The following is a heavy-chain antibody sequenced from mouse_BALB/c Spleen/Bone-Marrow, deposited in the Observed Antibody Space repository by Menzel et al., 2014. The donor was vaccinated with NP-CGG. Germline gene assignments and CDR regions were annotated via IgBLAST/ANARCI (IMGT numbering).Heavy chain of an antibody. V-gene: IGHV7-3*02. D-gene: IGHD1-1*01. CDR2: IRNKANGYTT. J-gene: IGHJ4*01. Sequence: EVKLMESGGGLVQPGGSLILSCATSGFTFTDYYMSWVRQPPGKALEWLGFIRNKANGYTTEYSASVKGRFTISRDNSQSILYLQMNTLRAEDSATYYCARIGSSFYYYAMDYWGQGTSVTVSS. CDR1: GFTFTDYY. CDR3: ARIGSSFYYYAMDY.